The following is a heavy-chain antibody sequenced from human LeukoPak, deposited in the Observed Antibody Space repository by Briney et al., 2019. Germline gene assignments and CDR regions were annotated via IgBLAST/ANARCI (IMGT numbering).Heavy chain of an antibody. V-gene: IGHV3-30*18. CDR2: ISYDGSNK. J-gene: IGHJ4*02. D-gene: IGHD3-3*01. Sequence: GGSLRLSCAASGFTFSSYGMHWVRQAPGKGLEWVAVISYDGSNKYYADSVKGRFTISRDNSKNTLYLQMNSLRAEDTAVYYCAKAATIFGVVIPPDYWGQGTLVTVSS. CDR1: GFTFSSYG. CDR3: AKAATIFGVVIPPDY.